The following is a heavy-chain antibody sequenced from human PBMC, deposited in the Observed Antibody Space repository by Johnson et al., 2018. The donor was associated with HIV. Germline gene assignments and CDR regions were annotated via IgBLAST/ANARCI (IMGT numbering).Heavy chain of an antibody. Sequence: QVQLVQSGGGVVQPGRSLRLSCAASGFTFSSYGMHWVRQAPGKGLEWVAVIWYDGSNKYYADSVKGRFTISRDNSKNTLYLQMRSLRAEDTAVYYCAKSPAKDHGGNSGAFDIWGQGTLVTVSS. CDR3: AKSPAKDHGGNSGAFDI. CDR2: IWYDGSNK. D-gene: IGHD4-23*01. J-gene: IGHJ3*02. CDR1: GFTFSSYG. V-gene: IGHV3-33*06.